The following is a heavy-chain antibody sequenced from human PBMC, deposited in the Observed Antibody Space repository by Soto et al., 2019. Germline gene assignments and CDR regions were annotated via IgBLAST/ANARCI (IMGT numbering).Heavy chain of an antibody. CDR2: ISSSSSTI. CDR3: ARGADYDSSGIRLNWFDP. D-gene: IGHD3-22*01. Sequence: PGGSLRLSCAASGFTFSSYSMNWVRQAPGKGLEWVSYISSSSSTIYYADSVKGRFTISRDNAKNSLYLQMNSLRDEDTAVYYCARGADYDSSGIRLNWFDPWGQETLVTVSS. V-gene: IGHV3-48*02. J-gene: IGHJ5*02. CDR1: GFTFSSYS.